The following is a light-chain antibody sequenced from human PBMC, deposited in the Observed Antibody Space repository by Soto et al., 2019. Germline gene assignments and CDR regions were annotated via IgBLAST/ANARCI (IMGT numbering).Light chain of an antibody. J-gene: IGKJ2*01. CDR1: QSVSRN. V-gene: IGKV3-15*01. Sequence: EILMTQFPATLSVSPGERATLSCRASQSVSRNLAWYQQKPGQAPRLLFYGASTRATGIPARFSGSGSGTDFTLTISSLQSEDFAVYYCQQSNNWPYTFGQGTKLEIK. CDR2: GAS. CDR3: QQSNNWPYT.